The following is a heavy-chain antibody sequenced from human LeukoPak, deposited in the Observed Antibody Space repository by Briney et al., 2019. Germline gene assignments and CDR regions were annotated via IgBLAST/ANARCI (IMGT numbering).Heavy chain of an antibody. Sequence: PGRCLRPSQPADGFTLSSYRTASASQAPGKGLEWVANIKLDGSEKNYVDSLKGRFTIFRDNAENSLYLQMKSLRDEDTAVYYCARAAVAGPGDVWGQGTTVTVSS. V-gene: IGHV3-7*04. D-gene: IGHD6-19*01. CDR3: ARAAVAGPGDV. CDR2: IKLDGSEK. J-gene: IGHJ6*02. CDR1: GFTLSSYR.